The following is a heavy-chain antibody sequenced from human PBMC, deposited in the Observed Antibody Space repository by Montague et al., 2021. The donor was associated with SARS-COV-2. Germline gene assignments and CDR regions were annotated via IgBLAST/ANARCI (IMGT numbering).Heavy chain of an antibody. J-gene: IGHJ4*02. V-gene: IGHV4-31*03. CDR2: IYWSGST. CDR3: ARGVSLGDHLDY. CDR1: RGSINSGGYF. D-gene: IGHD4-17*01. Sequence: TLSLTCTVSRGSINSGGYFWTWIRQHPGKGLEWIGHIYWSGSTRDNPSLRGRVSFSVDTSKNQFSLQLTSVTAADTAVSYCARGVSLGDHLDYWGQGALVTVS.